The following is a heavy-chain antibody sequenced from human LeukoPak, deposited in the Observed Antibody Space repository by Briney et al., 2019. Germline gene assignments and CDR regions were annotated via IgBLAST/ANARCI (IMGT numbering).Heavy chain of an antibody. CDR1: GFTFSSFP. V-gene: IGHV3-66*04. J-gene: IGHJ4*02. D-gene: IGHD6-13*01. CDR3: ARRRAASWSFDS. Sequence: PGGSLRLSCATSGFTFSSFPMSWVRQAPGKGLEWVSVIYTDGRTYSADSMKGRFTLSRDNSKNTLYLQMSSLRAEDTAVYYCARRRAASWSFDSWGQGTLVTVSS. CDR2: IYTDGRT.